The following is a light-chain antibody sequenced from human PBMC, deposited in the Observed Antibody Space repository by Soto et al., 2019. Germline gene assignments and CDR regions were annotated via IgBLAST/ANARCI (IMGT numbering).Light chain of an antibody. Sequence: EMVLTQSPGTLSLSPGERATLSCRASPSVRSTYLAWFQPKPGQAPRLLIYTASSRATGIPDRFSGSGSGTDFTLAISRLEPEESAVYYGQQYGSAPYTFGQETKLEIK. CDR2: TAS. CDR1: PSVRSTY. CDR3: QQYGSAPYT. V-gene: IGKV3-20*01. J-gene: IGKJ2*01.